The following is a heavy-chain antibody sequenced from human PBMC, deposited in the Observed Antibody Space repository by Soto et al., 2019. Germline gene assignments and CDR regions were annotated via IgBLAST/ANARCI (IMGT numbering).Heavy chain of an antibody. V-gene: IGHV1-18*01. CDR1: GYTFSFYG. CDR2: ISGFNGNT. Sequence: ASVKVSCKASGYTFSFYGITLVRQAPVQGLEWMGWISGFNGNTNYAADLQGRVTMTTDTSTSTAYMELRGLRSDDTAVYYCARIGVSSGHESPDFDSWGQGTLVTV. D-gene: IGHD3-16*01. J-gene: IGHJ4*02. CDR3: ARIGVSSGHESPDFDS.